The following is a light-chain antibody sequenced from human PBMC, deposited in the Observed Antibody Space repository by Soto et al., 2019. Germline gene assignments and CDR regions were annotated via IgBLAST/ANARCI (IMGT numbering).Light chain of an antibody. J-gene: IGLJ2*01. Sequence: FMLTQPHSVSESPGKTLSISCTRSSGNIANNYVQWYQQRPGSAPTTVIYENNQRLSGVPDRFSGSTDGSSNSASLTISGLQTEDEADYYCQSYDSDFVVFGGGTKLTVL. CDR3: QSYDSDFVV. CDR2: ENN. CDR1: SGNIANNY. V-gene: IGLV6-57*04.